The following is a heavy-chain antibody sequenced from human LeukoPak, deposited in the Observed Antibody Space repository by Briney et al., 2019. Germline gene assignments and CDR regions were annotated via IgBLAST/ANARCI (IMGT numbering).Heavy chain of an antibody. CDR2: ISSSSSYI. D-gene: IGHD3-22*01. J-gene: IGHJ1*01. CDR1: GFTFSSYS. CDR3: ARDYYDSSGYYLKYFQH. Sequence: GGSLRLSCAASGFTFSSYSMNWVRQAPGKGLEWVSSISSSSSYIYYADSVKGRFTISRDNAKNSLYLQMNSLRAEDTAVYYCARDYYDSSGYYLKYFQHWGQGTLVTVSS. V-gene: IGHV3-21*01.